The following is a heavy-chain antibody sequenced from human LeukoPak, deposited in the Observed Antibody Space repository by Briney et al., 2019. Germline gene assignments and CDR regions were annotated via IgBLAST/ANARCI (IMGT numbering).Heavy chain of an antibody. D-gene: IGHD5-12*01. J-gene: IGHJ4*02. CDR1: GFTFSSYW. V-gene: IGHV3-7*01. CDR3: AREARATFDY. CDR2: IKQDGSEK. Sequence: PGGSLRLSCAASGFTFSSYWMSWVRQAPVKGLEWVASIKQDGSEKHYVDSVKGRFTISKDNAKNALYLQMSSLRAEDTAVYYCAREARATFDYWGQGTVVTVSS.